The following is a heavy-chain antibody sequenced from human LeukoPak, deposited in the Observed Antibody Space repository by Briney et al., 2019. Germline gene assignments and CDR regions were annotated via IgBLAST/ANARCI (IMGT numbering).Heavy chain of an antibody. J-gene: IGHJ4*02. CDR2: IYYSGST. CDR3: ARHLLVGATTVFDY. V-gene: IGHV4-59*08. Sequence: SETLSLTCTVSGGSISSYYWSWIRQPPGKGLEWIGYIYYSGSTNYNPSLKSRVTISVDTSKNQFSLKLSSVTAADTAVYYCARHLLVGATTVFDYWGQGTLDTVSS. D-gene: IGHD1-26*01. CDR1: GGSISSYY.